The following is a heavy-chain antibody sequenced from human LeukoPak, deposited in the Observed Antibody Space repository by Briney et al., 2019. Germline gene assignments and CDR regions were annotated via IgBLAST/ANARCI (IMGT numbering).Heavy chain of an antibody. CDR1: GYTLTELS. D-gene: IGHD6-19*01. V-gene: IGHV1-24*01. CDR2: FDPEDGET. CDR3: ARDRDSEGIAVAALDY. J-gene: IGHJ4*02. Sequence: ASVKVSCKVSGYTLTELSMHWVRQAPGKGLEWMGGFDPEDGETIYAQKFQGRVTMTRDTSTSTVYMELSSLRSEDTAVYYCARDRDSEGIAVAALDYWGQGTLVTVSS.